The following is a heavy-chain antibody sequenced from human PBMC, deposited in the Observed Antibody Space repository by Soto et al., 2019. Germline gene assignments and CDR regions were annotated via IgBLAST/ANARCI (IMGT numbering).Heavy chain of an antibody. Sequence: QVQLQESGPGLVKPSETLSLTCTVSGGSVSSDSYYWSWIRQPPGKGLEWIGYIYYSGSTKYNPSPTSRVTISVDTSKTRFSLKLRSVTAADTAVSYCGIDHGWGVITPKWDNWFDPWGHGTLVTVSS. CDR1: GGSVSSDSYY. CDR3: GIDHGWGVITPKWDNWFDP. V-gene: IGHV4-61*01. CDR2: IYYSGST. J-gene: IGHJ5*02. D-gene: IGHD1-20*01.